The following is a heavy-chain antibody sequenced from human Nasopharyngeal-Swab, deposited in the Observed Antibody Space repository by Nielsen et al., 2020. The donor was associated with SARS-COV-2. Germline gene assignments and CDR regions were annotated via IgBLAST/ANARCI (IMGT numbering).Heavy chain of an antibody. Sequence: GGSLRLSCAASGFTFDDYAMHWVRQAPGKGLEWVSGISWNSGSIGYADSVKGRFTISRDNAKNSLYLQMNSLRAEDTAVYYCARPSIAARQNYYYGMDVWGQGTTVTVSS. CDR2: ISWNSGSI. V-gene: IGHV3-9*01. CDR1: GFTFDDYA. CDR3: ARPSIAARQNYYYGMDV. J-gene: IGHJ6*02. D-gene: IGHD6-6*01.